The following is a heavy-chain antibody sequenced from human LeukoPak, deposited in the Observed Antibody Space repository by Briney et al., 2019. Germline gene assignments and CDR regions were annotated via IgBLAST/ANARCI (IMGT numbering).Heavy chain of an antibody. CDR2: ISAYNGNT. V-gene: IGHV1-18*01. D-gene: IGHD2-2*01. CDR3: ARGPISSTSFGSYYYYYMDV. CDR1: GYTFTSYG. J-gene: IGHJ6*03. Sequence: GASVKVSFKASGYTFTSYGISWVRQAPGQGLEWMGWISAYNGNTNYAQKLQGRVTMTTDTSTSTAYMELRSLRSDDTAVYYCARGPISSTSFGSYYYYYMDVWGKGTTVTVSS.